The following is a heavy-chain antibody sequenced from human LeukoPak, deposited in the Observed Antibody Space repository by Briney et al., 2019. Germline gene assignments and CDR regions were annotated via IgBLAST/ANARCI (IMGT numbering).Heavy chain of an antibody. D-gene: IGHD5-12*01. J-gene: IGHJ4*02. CDR2: IYYDGST. V-gene: IGHV4-39*07. CDR1: GGSISITNYY. Sequence: SETLSLTCTVSGGSISITNYYWGWIRQPPGKGLEWIGNIYYDGSTYYNPSLKSRVTISVDTSNNQFSLKLSSVTAADTAVYYCARVMADSGYEGIDYWGQGTLVTVSS. CDR3: ARVMADSGYEGIDY.